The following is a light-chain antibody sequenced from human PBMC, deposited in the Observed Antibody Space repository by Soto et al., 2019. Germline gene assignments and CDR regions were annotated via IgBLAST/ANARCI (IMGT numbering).Light chain of an antibody. CDR2: KAS. CDR1: QSITDW. Sequence: DIQMTQAASTLSASVGDRVTITCRASQSITDWLAWYQQKPGKAPKFLIYKASNLEGGVPSRFSGSGSGTEFTLTISSVQHDDFATYYCQYWDDYSWTFGQGTKVEIK. J-gene: IGKJ1*01. CDR3: QYWDDYSWT. V-gene: IGKV1-5*03.